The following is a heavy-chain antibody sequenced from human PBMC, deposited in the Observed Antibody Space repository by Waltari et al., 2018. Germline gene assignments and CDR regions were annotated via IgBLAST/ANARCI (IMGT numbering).Heavy chain of an antibody. CDR2: INPNSGGT. CDR1: GYTFTGYY. Sequence: QVQLVQSGAEVKKPGASVKVSCKASGYTFTGYYMHWVRQAPGQGLEWMGWINPNSGGTNYAQKFQGWGTMTRDTSISTAYMELSRLRSDDTAVYYCARGGFRCSGGSCYSEYFQHWGQGTLVTVSS. CDR3: ARGGFRCSGGSCYSEYFQH. V-gene: IGHV1-2*04. J-gene: IGHJ1*01. D-gene: IGHD2-15*01.